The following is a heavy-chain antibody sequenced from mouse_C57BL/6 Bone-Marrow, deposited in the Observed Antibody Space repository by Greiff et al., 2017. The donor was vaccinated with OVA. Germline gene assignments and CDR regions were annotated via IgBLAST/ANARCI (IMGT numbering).Heavy chain of an antibody. CDR1: GFTFTDYY. V-gene: IGHV7-3*01. J-gene: IGHJ4*01. D-gene: IGHD2-5*01. Sequence: EVKLVESGGGLVQPGGSLSLSCAASGFTFTDYYMSWVRQPPGKALEWLGFIRNKANGYTTEYSASVKGRFTISRDNSQSILYLQMNALRAEDSATYYCASPSYYSNSYAIDYWGQGTSVTVSS. CDR2: IRNKANGYTT. CDR3: ASPSYYSNSYAIDY.